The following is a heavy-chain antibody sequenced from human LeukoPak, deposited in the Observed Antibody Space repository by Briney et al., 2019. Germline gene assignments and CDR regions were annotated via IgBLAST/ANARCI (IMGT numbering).Heavy chain of an antibody. CDR1: GYTFTSYG. D-gene: IGHD3-10*01. CDR2: INPNSGGT. V-gene: IGHV1-2*02. Sequence: ASVKVSCKASGYTFTSYGFSWVRQAPGQGLEWMGWINPNSGGTNYAQKFQGRVTMTRDTSISTAYMELNRLRSDDTAVYYCARVSSVLLWFGELGDWGQGTLATVSS. J-gene: IGHJ4*02. CDR3: ARVSSVLLWFGELGD.